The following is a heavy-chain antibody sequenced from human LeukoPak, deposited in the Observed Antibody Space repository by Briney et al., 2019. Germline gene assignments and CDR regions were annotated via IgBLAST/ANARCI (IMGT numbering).Heavy chain of an antibody. D-gene: IGHD2-2*01. CDR3: AREGFLSAIPDY. Sequence: SETLSLTCTVSGGSISSYSWSWIRQAAGKGLEWIGRIYISGSTNYNPSLKSRVTMSVDTSKYQFSLNLNSVTAADTAVYYCAREGFLSAIPDYWGQGILVTVSS. J-gene: IGHJ4*02. CDR1: GGSISSYS. CDR2: IYISGST. V-gene: IGHV4-4*07.